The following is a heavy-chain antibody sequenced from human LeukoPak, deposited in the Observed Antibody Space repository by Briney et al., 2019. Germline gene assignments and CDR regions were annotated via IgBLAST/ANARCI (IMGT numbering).Heavy chain of an antibody. V-gene: IGHV4-39*01. CDR2: IYYSGRT. D-gene: IGHD2-2*01. J-gene: IGHJ6*03. CDR1: GGSISTSLYY. CDR3: ARRYCSGADCYGGDSYYYMDV. Sequence: SETLSLTCSVSGGSISTSLYYWGWLRQPPGTGLEWLGSIYYSGRTYYNPSLKSRVTISVDTSKNQFSLRLTSVTAADTAVYYCARRYCSGADCYGGDSYYYMDVWGKGTTVTISS.